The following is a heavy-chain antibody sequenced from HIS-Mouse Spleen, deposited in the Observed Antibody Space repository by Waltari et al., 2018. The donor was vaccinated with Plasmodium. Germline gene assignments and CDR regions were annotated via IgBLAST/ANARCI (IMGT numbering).Heavy chain of an antibody. CDR3: TTEYYYGSGSYSFDY. Sequence: EVQLVESGGGLVKPGGSLRLSCAASGFTFSHGWLSWGRQAPGKGLEWVGRIKSKTDGGTTDYAAPVKGRFTISRDDSKNTLYLQMNSLKTEDTAVYYCTTEYYYGSGSYSFDYWGQGTLVTVSS. J-gene: IGHJ4*02. CDR1: GFTFSHGW. D-gene: IGHD3-10*01. V-gene: IGHV3-15*01. CDR2: IKSKTDGGTT.